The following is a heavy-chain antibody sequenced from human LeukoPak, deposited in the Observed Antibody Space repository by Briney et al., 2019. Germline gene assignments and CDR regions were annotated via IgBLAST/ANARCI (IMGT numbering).Heavy chain of an antibody. J-gene: IGHJ4*02. CDR3: AKLRVVRGVFDY. CDR1: GFTFSSYA. D-gene: IGHD3-10*01. Sequence: QPGGSLRLSCAASGFTFSSYAMSWVRQAPGKGLEWVSAISGSGGGTYYADSVKGRFTISRDNSKNTLYLQMNSLRAEDTAVYYCAKLRVVRGVFDYWGQGTLVTVSS. V-gene: IGHV3-23*01. CDR2: ISGSGGGT.